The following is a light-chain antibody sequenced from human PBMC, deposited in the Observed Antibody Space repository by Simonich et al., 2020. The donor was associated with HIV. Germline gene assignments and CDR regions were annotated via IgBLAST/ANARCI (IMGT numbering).Light chain of an antibody. CDR2: YAS. V-gene: IGKV6-21*02. Sequence: EIVLTQSPDFPSVTPQQKVTLTCRASQRIGSSLHWYQQKPGQSPKLLIKYASQSISGVPSRFTGSGAGTDFTLTSNSLEAEDATTYYCHQSSSLPFTFGPGTKVDIK. CDR1: QRIGSS. CDR3: HQSSSLPFT. J-gene: IGKJ3*01.